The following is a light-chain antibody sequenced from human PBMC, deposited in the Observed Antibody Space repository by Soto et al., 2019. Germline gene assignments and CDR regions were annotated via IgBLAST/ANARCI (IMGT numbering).Light chain of an antibody. CDR2: GAS. J-gene: IGKJ5*01. V-gene: IGKV3-20*01. CDR3: QQYGSSST. CDR1: QSVSSN. Sequence: EIVMTQSPATLSLSPGERATLSCRASQSVSSNLAWYQQKPGQAPRLLIYGASTRATGIPHRFSGSGPGTDFTLTISRLEPEDFAVYYCQQYGSSSTFGQGTRL.